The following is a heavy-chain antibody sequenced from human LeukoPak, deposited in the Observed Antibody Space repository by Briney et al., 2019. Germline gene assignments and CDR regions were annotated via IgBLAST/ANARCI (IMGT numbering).Heavy chain of an antibody. V-gene: IGHV4-61*08. CDR1: GGSISSGGYY. Sequence: SQTLSLTCTVSGGSISSGGYYWSWIRQPPGKGLEWIGYIYYSGSTNYNPSLKSRVTISVDTSKNQFSLKLSSVTAADTAVYYCARMEYSSSWYWFDPWGQGTLVTVSS. CDR3: ARMEYSSSWYWFDP. D-gene: IGHD6-13*01. CDR2: IYYSGST. J-gene: IGHJ5*02.